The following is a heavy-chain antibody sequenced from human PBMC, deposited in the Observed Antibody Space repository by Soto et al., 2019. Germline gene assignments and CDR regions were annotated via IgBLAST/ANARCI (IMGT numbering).Heavy chain of an antibody. J-gene: IGHJ5*02. CDR1: GFTFSNYA. V-gene: IGHV3-23*01. Sequence: EVQLLESGGGLVQPGGSLTLSCAASGFTFSNYAMSWVRQAPGKGLEWVSAISGGGISTYYADSVRGRFTISRDNSRNTLYLRMNRMRAGDTAVSYCARDAISMVRGTTPWFEPWGQGTLVTVSS. D-gene: IGHD3-10*01. CDR3: ARDAISMVRGTTPWFEP. CDR2: ISGGGIST.